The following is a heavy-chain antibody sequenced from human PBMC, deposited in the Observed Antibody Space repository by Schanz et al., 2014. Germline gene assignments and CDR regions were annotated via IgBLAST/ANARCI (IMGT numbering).Heavy chain of an antibody. J-gene: IGHJ4*02. V-gene: IGHV3-30*02. CDR1: GITFNSYG. Sequence: VQLVESGGGFVQPGGSLRLSCAASGITFNSYGMHWVRQAPGKGLEWVAFIWYDGSNKYYADSVKGRFTISRDNSKNTLYLQMNSLRPEDTAVYYCAKEGSIYWDRSVDYWGQGTLVTVSS. CDR3: AKEGSIYWDRSVDY. CDR2: IWYDGSNK. D-gene: IGHD1-26*01.